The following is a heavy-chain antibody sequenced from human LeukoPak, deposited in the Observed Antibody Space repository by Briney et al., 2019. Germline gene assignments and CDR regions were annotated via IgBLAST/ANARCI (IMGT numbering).Heavy chain of an antibody. J-gene: IGHJ4*02. D-gene: IGHD2-8*02. CDR1: GGSISSGNYY. CDR3: AGHHPRNTVDF. V-gene: IGHV4-61*01. Sequence: SETLSLTCTVSGGSISSGNYYWSWIRQPPEKGLEWIAYISDIGSINYNPSLKSRVTISLETSKNQFSLKLSSVTAADTAVYYCAGHHPRNTVDFWGQGTLVTVSS. CDR2: ISDIGSI.